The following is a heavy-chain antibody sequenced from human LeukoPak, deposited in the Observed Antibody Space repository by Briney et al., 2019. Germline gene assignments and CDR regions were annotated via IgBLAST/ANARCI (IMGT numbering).Heavy chain of an antibody. CDR1: GGNFRSHV. CDR2: LTPICGTP. V-gene: IGHV1-69*05. D-gene: IGHD1-1*01. CDR3: AREVGSTGSSVF. Sequence: SVKVSCKASGGNFRSHVISWVRQAPGRGLEWMGRLTPICGTPNYALRFQGRVTFTTDDSANTDYMEVSSLRYEHTAIYYCAREVGSTGSSVFWGQGTLVTVSS. J-gene: IGHJ4*02.